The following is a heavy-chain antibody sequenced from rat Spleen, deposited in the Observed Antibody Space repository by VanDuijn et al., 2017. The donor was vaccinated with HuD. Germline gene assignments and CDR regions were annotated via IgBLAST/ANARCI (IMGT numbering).Heavy chain of an antibody. CDR3: ARGGLTIAAISTDWFAY. CDR1: GYSITSSYR. D-gene: IGHD1-2*01. CDR2: INSAGST. V-gene: IGHV3-3*01. Sequence: EVQLQESGPGLVKPSQSLSLTCSVTGYSITSSYRWNWIRKFPGNKLEWMGYINSAGSTNYNPTLKSRISITRDTTKNQFFLQVNSVTTEDTATYYCARGGLTIAAISTDWFAYWGQGTLVTVSS. J-gene: IGHJ3*01.